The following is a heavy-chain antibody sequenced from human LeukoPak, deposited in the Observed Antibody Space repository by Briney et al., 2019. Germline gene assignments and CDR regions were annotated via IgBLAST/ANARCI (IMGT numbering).Heavy chain of an antibody. CDR3: AKDPPILRWSFDY. D-gene: IGHD4-23*01. CDR2: ITGHGGGT. CDR1: GFTFSTYV. V-gene: IGHV3-23*01. J-gene: IGHJ4*02. Sequence: GGSLRLSCAVSGFTFSTYVMSWVRRTPGKGLEWVSAITGHGGGTYYADSVQGRFTISRDNAKNTLYLQLDSLRADDTAVYYRAKDPPILRWSFDYWGQGTLVTVSS.